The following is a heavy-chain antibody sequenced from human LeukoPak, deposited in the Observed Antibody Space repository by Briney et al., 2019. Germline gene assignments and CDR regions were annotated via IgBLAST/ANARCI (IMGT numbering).Heavy chain of an antibody. J-gene: IGHJ4*02. CDR1: GFTFGNYG. D-gene: IGHD4/OR15-4a*01. CDR2: ISGSGGST. CDR3: ARRAGAYSHPYDY. V-gene: IGHV3-23*01. Sequence: GWTLRLSCAASGFTFGNYGMSWVRQAPGKGLEWVSAISGSGGSTYYADSVKGRFTISRDNSKNTLYLQMNSLRAEDTAVYYCARRAGAYSHPYDYWGQGTLVTVSS.